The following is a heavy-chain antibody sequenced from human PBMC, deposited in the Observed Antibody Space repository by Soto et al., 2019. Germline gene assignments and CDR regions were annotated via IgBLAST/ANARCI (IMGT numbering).Heavy chain of an antibody. CDR2: ISYDGSNK. CDR1: GFTFSSYG. J-gene: IGHJ4*02. V-gene: IGHV3-30*03. CDR3: ASLCRGNCPSGDY. Sequence: GGSLRLSCAASGFTFSSYGMHWVRQAPGKGLEWVAVISYDGSNKYYADSVKGRFTISRDNSENTLYLQMNSLRAEDTAVYYCASLCRGNCPSGDYWGQGTLVTVSS. D-gene: IGHD2-21*02.